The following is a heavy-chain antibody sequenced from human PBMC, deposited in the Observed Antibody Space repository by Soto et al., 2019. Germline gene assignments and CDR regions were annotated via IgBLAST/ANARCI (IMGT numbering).Heavy chain of an antibody. V-gene: IGHV1-45*02. CDR1: GYTFTYRY. J-gene: IGHJ3*02. Sequence: SVKVSCKASGYTFTYRYLHWVRQAPGQALEWMGWITPFNGNTNYAQKFQDRVTIARDRSMSTAYMDLSSLRSEDTAMYYCASESGIYEQSQDAFDIWGQGTMVTVSS. D-gene: IGHD1-26*01. CDR3: ASESGIYEQSQDAFDI. CDR2: ITPFNGNT.